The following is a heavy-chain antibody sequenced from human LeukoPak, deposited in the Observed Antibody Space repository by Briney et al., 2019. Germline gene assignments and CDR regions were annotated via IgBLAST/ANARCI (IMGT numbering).Heavy chain of an antibody. V-gene: IGHV3-23*01. J-gene: IGHJ4*02. CDR3: AKGLKGCSGSSCYYFFDF. D-gene: IGHD2-15*01. CDR1: GFTFSNYA. Sequence: GGSLRLSCAASGFTFSNYAMNWVRQAPGKGLEWVSSITGSGGDAYYAGSVKGRFTISRDNSKNTLDLQMNSLRAEDTAVYYCAKGLKGCSGSSCYYFFDFWGQGALITVSS. CDR2: ITGSGGDA.